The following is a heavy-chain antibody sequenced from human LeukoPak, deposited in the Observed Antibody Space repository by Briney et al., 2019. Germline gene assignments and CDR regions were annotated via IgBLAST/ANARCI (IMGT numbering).Heavy chain of an antibody. CDR1: GFTFSSYS. CDR3: ARGGYCSSTSCSVAYFDY. D-gene: IGHD2-2*01. J-gene: IGHJ4*02. Sequence: GGSLRLSCAASGFTFSSYSMNWVRQAPGKGLEWVSSISSSSSYIYYADSVKGRFTISRDNAKNSLYLQMNSLRAEDTAVYYCARGGYCSSTSCSVAYFDYWGQGTLVTVSS. CDR2: ISSSSSYI. V-gene: IGHV3-21*01.